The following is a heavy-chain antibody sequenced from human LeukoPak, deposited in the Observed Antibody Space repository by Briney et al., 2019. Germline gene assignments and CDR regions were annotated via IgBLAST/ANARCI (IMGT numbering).Heavy chain of an antibody. Sequence: GRSLRLSCAASGFTFSSYGMHWVRQAPGKGLEWVAVIWYDGSNKYYADSVKGRFTISRDNSKNTLYLQMNSLRAEDTAVYYCARDERIFGSYGMDVWGQGTTVPVSS. J-gene: IGHJ6*02. CDR2: IWYDGSNK. D-gene: IGHD3-3*01. CDR1: GFTFSSYG. V-gene: IGHV3-33*01. CDR3: ARDERIFGSYGMDV.